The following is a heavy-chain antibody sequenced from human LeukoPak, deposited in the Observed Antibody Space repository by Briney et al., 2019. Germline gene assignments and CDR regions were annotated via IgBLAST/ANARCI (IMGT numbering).Heavy chain of an antibody. D-gene: IGHD5-18*01. CDR2: IYYTGAT. CDR3: ARAGYSYGTGYYFDY. CDR1: GGSISSYY. V-gene: IGHV4-59*01. Sequence: PSETLSLTCTVSGGSISSYYWSWIRLPPGKGLEWIGYIYYTGATYYNPSLKSRVTISLDTSKNQFSLKLSSVTAADAAMYYCARAGYSYGTGYYFDYWGQGAQVTVSS. J-gene: IGHJ4*02.